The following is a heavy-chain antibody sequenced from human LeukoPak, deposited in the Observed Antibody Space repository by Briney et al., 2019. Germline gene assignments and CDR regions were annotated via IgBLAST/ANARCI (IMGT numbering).Heavy chain of an antibody. Sequence: WETLTLTCAVYGGSFSGYYWSWIRQPPGKGLEWIGEINHSGSTNYNPSLKSRVTISVDKSKNQFSLKLSSVTAADTAVYYCASEVDGEGGFAYWSQGTLVTVSS. CDR2: INHSGST. CDR3: ASEVDGEGGFAY. V-gene: IGHV4-34*01. D-gene: IGHD3-10*01. J-gene: IGHJ4*02. CDR1: GGSFSGYY.